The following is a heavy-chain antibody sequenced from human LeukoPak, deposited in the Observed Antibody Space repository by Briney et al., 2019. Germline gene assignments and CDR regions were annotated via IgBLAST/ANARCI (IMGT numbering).Heavy chain of an antibody. V-gene: IGHV3-20*04. J-gene: IGHJ3*02. CDR3: ARSDCSGGNCYSVRAFDM. CDR2: INWNGGST. Sequence: RAGGSLRLSCAASGFTFDDYGMSWVRQAPGKGLEWVSGINWNGGSTGYADSVKGRFTISRDNAKNSLYLQMNSLRAEDTAVYYCARSDCSGGNCYSVRAFDMWGQGTMVTVSS. D-gene: IGHD2-15*01. CDR1: GFTFDDYG.